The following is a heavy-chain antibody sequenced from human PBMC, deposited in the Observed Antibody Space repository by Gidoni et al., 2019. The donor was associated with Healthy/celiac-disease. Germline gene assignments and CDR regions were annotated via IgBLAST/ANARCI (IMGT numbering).Heavy chain of an antibody. CDR3: AHSGPPLLWFGELYPMYFDY. CDR2: IYWDDDK. Sequence: QITLKESGPTLVKPTQTLTMPCTFSGFSLSTSGVGVGCIRQPPGKALEWLALIYWDDDKRYSPSLKSRLTITKDTSKNQVVLTMTNMDPVDTATYYCAHSGPPLLWFGELYPMYFDYWGQGTLVTVSS. J-gene: IGHJ4*02. V-gene: IGHV2-5*02. CDR1: GFSLSTSGVG. D-gene: IGHD3-10*01.